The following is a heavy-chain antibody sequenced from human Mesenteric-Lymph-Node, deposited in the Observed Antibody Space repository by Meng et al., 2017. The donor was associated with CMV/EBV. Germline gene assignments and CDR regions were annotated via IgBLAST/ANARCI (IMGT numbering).Heavy chain of an antibody. CDR2: IYYSGET. V-gene: IGHV4-31*03. J-gene: IGHJ5*02. Sequence: SETLSLTCSVSGGSITSGGFLWTWIRQHPGKGLEWMGNIYYSGETFYNPSLRGRLAMSLDTSRNQISLDLNSVTAADTAVYYCARSIKVVPSAISPWGQGTLVTVSS. D-gene: IGHD2-2*01. CDR1: GGSITSGGFL. CDR3: ARSIKVVPSAISP.